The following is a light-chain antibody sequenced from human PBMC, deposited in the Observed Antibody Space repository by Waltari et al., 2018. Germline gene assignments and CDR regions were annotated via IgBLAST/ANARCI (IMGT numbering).Light chain of an antibody. V-gene: IGKV1-33*01. CDR3: QQYDNLPGYT. Sequence: DIQMTQSTSSLSASVGDRVTITCQASQDISNYLNLYQQKPGKDPKLLIYDASNLETGVPSRFSGSGSGTDFTFTISSLQPEDIATYYCQQYDNLPGYTFGQGTKLEIK. CDR1: QDISNY. J-gene: IGKJ2*01. CDR2: DAS.